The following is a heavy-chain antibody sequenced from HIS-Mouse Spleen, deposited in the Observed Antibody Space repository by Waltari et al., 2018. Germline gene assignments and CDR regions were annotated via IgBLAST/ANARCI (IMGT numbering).Heavy chain of an antibody. CDR2: IAWDDDQ. D-gene: IGHD6-19*01. J-gene: IGHJ4*02. CDR3: ARIAEGYSSGWYAFDY. V-gene: IGHV2-70*15. CDR1: GFSLSTSGMC. Sequence: QVTLRESGPALVKPTQTLTLTCTFSGFSLSTSGMCVSWIRQPPGKALEWLARIAWDDDQYYSTSLQTRLTISKDTSKNQVVLTMTTMDPVDTATYYCARIAEGYSSGWYAFDYWGQGTLVTVSS.